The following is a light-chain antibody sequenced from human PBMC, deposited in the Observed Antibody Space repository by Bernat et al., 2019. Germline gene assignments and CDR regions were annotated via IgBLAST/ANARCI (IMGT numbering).Light chain of an antibody. Sequence: FMLTQPHSVSGSPGKTVTISCTRSSGSIANNYVQWYQQRPGSAPAMMIYENKQRPSGVPDRFSGSIDTSSNSASLTISGLKTADEADYFCQSFHSSNWVFGGGTKVTVL. CDR3: QSFHSSNWV. V-gene: IGLV6-57*04. J-gene: IGLJ3*02. CDR1: SGSIANNY. CDR2: ENK.